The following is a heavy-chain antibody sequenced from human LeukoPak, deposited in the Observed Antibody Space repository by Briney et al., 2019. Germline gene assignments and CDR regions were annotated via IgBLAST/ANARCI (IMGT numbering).Heavy chain of an antibody. CDR3: ARDNWYFDL. CDR2: SSTSGTI. CDR1: GFTSSSSS. V-gene: IGHV3-48*04. J-gene: IGHJ2*01. Sequence: GESLRLSCAASGFTSSSSSMNWVRQAPGKGLEWVSYSSTSGTIYYADSVKGRFTISRDNAKNSLYLQMNSLRAEDTAVYYCARDNWYFDLWGRGTLVTVSS.